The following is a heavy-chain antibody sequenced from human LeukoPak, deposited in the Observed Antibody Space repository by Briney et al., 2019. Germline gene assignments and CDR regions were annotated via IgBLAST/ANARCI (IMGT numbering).Heavy chain of an antibody. CDR3: ARGSRDGYNYVDYFDY. D-gene: IGHD5-24*01. CDR2: ISYSGST. CDR1: GASISSSY. Sequence: SETLSLTCSVSGASISSSYWSWIPQPPGKAVEGIGYISYSGSTNYNPSLKSRVTISVDTSKNQVSLKPSSVTAADTAVYYCARGSRDGYNYVDYFDYWGQGTLVTVSS. J-gene: IGHJ4*02. V-gene: IGHV4-59*01.